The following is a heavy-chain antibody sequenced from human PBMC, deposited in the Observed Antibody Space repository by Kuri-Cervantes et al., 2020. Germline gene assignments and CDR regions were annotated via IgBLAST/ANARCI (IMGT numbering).Heavy chain of an antibody. CDR1: GFTFSSYA. J-gene: IGHJ6*02. D-gene: IGHD3-10*01. CDR3: AKDSLRYYYYGMDV. Sequence: GGSLRLSCAASGFTFSSYAMHWVRQAPGKGLEWVAVISYDGSNKYYADSVKGRFTISRDNSKNTLYLQMNSLRAEDTAVYCCAKDSLRYYYYGMDVWGQGTTVTDSS. CDR2: ISYDGSNK. V-gene: IGHV3-30-3*01.